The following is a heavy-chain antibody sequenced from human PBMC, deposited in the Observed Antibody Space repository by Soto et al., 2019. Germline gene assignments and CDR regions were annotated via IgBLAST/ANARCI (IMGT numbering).Heavy chain of an antibody. CDR2: INPNSGGT. CDR3: ARVVGATTGAFDY. V-gene: IGHV1-2*04. Sequence: ASVKVSCKASGYTFPGYYMHWVRQAPGQGLEWMGWINPNSGGTNYAQKFQGWVTMTRDTSISTAYMELSRLRSDDTAVYYCARVVGATTGAFDYWGQGTLVTVSS. J-gene: IGHJ4*02. D-gene: IGHD1-26*01. CDR1: GYTFPGYY.